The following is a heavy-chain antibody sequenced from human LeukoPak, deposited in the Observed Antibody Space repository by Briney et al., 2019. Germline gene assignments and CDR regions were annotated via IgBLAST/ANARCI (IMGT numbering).Heavy chain of an antibody. CDR2: IYYSGST. CDR3: ARRRFCSSTSCYGYFDL. D-gene: IGHD2-2*01. J-gene: IGHJ2*01. Sequence: SETLSLTCTVSGGSISSYYWSWIRQPPGKGLEWIGYIYYSGSTNYNPPLKSRVTISVDTSKNQFSLKLSSVTATDMAVYYCARRRFCSSTSCYGYFDLWGRGTLVTVSS. V-gene: IGHV4-59*08. CDR1: GGSISSYY.